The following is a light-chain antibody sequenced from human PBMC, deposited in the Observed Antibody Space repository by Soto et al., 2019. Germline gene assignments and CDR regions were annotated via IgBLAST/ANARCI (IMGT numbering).Light chain of an antibody. Sequence: DIQMTQSPSTLSASVGDRVTITCRASQSISSWFAWYQQKPGKAPKLLIYDASSLESGVPSRLSGSGSGTEFTLTISSLQPDDFATYYCQQYNSYSTFGQGTKVDIK. CDR1: QSISSW. CDR3: QQYNSYST. V-gene: IGKV1-5*01. J-gene: IGKJ1*01. CDR2: DAS.